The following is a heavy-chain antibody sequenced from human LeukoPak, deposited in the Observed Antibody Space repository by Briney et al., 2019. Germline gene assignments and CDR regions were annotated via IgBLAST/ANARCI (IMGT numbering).Heavy chain of an antibody. CDR3: CSPTRRHFGLFDY. J-gene: IGHJ4*02. CDR2: INPNSGGT. V-gene: IGHV1-2*02. D-gene: IGHD3/OR15-3a*01. CDR1: GYTFTGYY. Sequence: ASVKVSCKASGYTFTGYYMHWVRQAPGQGLEWMGWINPNSGGTNYAQKFQGRVTMTRDTSISTVYMELSRLRSDDTAVYYCCSPTRRHFGLFDYWGQGTLVTASS.